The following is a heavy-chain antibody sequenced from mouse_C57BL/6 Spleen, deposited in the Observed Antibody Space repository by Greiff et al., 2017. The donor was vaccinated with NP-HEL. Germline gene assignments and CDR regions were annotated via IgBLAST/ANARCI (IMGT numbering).Heavy chain of an antibody. Sequence: VQLQQSGAELVRPGTSVKVSCKASGYAFTNYFIEWVKQRPGQGLEWIGVINPGSGGTNYNEKFKGKATLTADKSSSTTYMHLSSLTSADSAVYFYAGRRGYYNYFDYWGQGTTLTVSS. V-gene: IGHV1-54*01. CDR3: AGRRGYYNYFDY. CDR1: GYAFTNYF. CDR2: INPGSGGT. D-gene: IGHD2-3*01. J-gene: IGHJ2*01.